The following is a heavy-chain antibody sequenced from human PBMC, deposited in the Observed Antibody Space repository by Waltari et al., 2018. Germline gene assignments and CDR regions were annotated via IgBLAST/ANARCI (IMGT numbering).Heavy chain of an antibody. J-gene: IGHJ3*01. Sequence: QVHLQQWGAGLLKPSETLSLTCGVYSGSLTGYHWNWIRQAPGKGLEWIGDINHSGNTDYNPSLESRVTMTRSTSETTAYMEISDLTSHDTAVYYCARGDNWNDRLDFWGQGTKVTVSS. CDR3: ARGDNWNDRLDF. CDR2: INHSGNT. D-gene: IGHD1-1*01. V-gene: IGHV4-34*01. CDR1: SGSLTGYH.